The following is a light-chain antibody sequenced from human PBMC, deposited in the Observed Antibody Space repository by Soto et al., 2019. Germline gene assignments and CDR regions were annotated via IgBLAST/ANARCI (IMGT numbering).Light chain of an antibody. Sequence: EIVMTQSPATLSVSPGERVTLSCRASQSVSSNLAWYQQKPGQAPRLLISGASSRATGIPDRFSGSGSGTDLTLTISRLEPEDFAVYYCQHRYNWPLTFGAGTKVDIK. V-gene: IGKV3D-15*01. J-gene: IGKJ4*01. CDR3: QHRYNWPLT. CDR2: GAS. CDR1: QSVSSN.